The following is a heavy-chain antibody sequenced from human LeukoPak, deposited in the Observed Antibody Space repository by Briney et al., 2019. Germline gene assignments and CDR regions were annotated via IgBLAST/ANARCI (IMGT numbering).Heavy chain of an antibody. V-gene: IGHV3-23*01. D-gene: IGHD3-9*01. CDR1: GFTFSSYA. Sequence: GASLRLSCAASGFTFSSYAMSWVRQAPGKGLERVSAIVGSGGATYYADSVKGRFTISRDNSKNTLYLQMSTLRAEDTAVYFCAKWGDYDGLTGYYVSDYWGQGTLVTVSS. CDR2: IVGSGGAT. J-gene: IGHJ4*02. CDR3: AKWGDYDGLTGYYVSDY.